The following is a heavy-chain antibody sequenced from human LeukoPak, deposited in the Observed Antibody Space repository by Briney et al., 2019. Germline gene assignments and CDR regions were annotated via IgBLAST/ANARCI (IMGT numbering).Heavy chain of an antibody. Sequence: GGSLRLSCAASGFTFSSYSMNWVRQAPGKGLEWVSSISSSSSYIYYADSVKGRFTISRDNAKNSLYLQMNSLRAEDTAVYYCARDRGRWLTRNHWDYWGQGTLVTVSS. CDR2: ISSSSSYI. CDR3: ARDRGRWLTRNHWDY. D-gene: IGHD5-24*01. CDR1: GFTFSSYS. J-gene: IGHJ4*02. V-gene: IGHV3-21*01.